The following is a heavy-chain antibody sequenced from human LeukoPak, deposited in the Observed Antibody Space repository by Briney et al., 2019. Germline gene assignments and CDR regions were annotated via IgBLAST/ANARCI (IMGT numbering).Heavy chain of an antibody. Sequence: ASVKVSCKASGYTFTGYYMHWVRQATGQGLEWMGWINPNSGSTNYAQKFQGRVTMTRDTSISTAYMELSRLRSDDTAVYYCASTPPVAGTRFPGENAFDIWGQGTMVTVSS. CDR2: INPNSGST. V-gene: IGHV1-2*02. J-gene: IGHJ3*02. CDR1: GYTFTGYY. CDR3: ASTPPVAGTRFPGENAFDI. D-gene: IGHD6-19*01.